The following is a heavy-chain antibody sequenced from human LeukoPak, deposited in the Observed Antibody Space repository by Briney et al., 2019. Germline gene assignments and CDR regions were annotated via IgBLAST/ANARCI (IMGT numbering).Heavy chain of an antibody. J-gene: IGHJ4*02. V-gene: IGHV4-31*03. D-gene: IGHD6-13*01. CDR2: IYYSGST. Sequence: SETLSLTCTVSDGSISSSNYYWSWIRQHPGKGLECIGYIYYSGSTYYNPSLQSRVTISVDTSKNHFSLKLTSVTAADTALYYCAGGGYSYSWYRFDYWGQGTLVTVSS. CDR3: AGGGYSYSWYRFDY. CDR1: DGSISSSNYY.